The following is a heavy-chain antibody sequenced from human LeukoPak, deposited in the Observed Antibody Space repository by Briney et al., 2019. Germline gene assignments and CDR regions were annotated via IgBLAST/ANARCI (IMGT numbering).Heavy chain of an antibody. Sequence: GESLKISCKGSGYSFTSYWIGWVRQIPGKGLEWMGIIYPGDSDTRYSPSFQGQVTISADKSISTAYLQWSSLKASDTAMYYCARRGPLNYYDSSGYLFESWGQGTLVTVSS. CDR2: IYPGDSDT. V-gene: IGHV5-51*01. CDR3: ARRGPLNYYDSSGYLFES. CDR1: GYSFTSYW. J-gene: IGHJ4*02. D-gene: IGHD3-22*01.